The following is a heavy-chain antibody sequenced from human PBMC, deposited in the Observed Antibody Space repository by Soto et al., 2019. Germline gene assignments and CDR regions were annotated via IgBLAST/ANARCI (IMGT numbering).Heavy chain of an antibody. Sequence: QVQLQESGPGLVKPSETLSLTCTVSGGSISSYYWSWIRQPPGKGLEWIGYIYYSGSTNYNPSLNSRVTISVDTFKNQFSLKLSSVTAADTAVYYWARDLAVAWPFDYWGQGTLVTVSS. V-gene: IGHV4-59*01. D-gene: IGHD6-19*01. J-gene: IGHJ4*02. CDR1: GGSISSYY. CDR2: IYYSGST. CDR3: ARDLAVAWPFDY.